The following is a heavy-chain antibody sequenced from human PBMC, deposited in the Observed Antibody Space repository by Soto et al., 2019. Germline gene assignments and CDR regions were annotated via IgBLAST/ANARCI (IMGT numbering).Heavy chain of an antibody. J-gene: IGHJ4*02. V-gene: IGHV3-30*18. CDR1: GFTFSSYG. CDR2: ISYDGSNK. D-gene: IGHD5-12*01. CDR3: AKEGLRGPYFDY. Sequence: PGGSLRLSCAASGFTFSSYGMHWVRQAPGKGLEWVAVISYDGSNKYYADSVKGRFTISRDNSKSTLYLQMNSLRAEDTAVYYCAKEGLRGPYFDYWGQGTLVTVSS.